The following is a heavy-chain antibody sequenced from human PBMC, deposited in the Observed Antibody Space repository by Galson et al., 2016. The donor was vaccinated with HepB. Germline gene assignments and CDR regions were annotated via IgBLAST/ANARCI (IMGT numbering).Heavy chain of an antibody. CDR1: GFSVSGKY. V-gene: IGHV3-53*01. CDR2: ILSGDAT. J-gene: IGHJ3*02. D-gene: IGHD3-22*01. Sequence: SLRLSCAASGFSVSGKYMSWARQAPGKGLEWVSAILSGDATYYRDSVKGRFTISRDTSKNTLYLQMNNPRAEDTAIYYCEGYSDPFDIWGQGTMVTVSS. CDR3: EGYSDPFDI.